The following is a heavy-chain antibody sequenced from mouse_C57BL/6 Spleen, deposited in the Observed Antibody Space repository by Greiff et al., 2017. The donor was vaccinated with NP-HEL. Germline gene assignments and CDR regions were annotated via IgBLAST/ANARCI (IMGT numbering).Heavy chain of an antibody. D-gene: IGHD1-1*01. CDR1: GFTFSSYG. CDR3: ARQGSGDYGSSYRYFDV. V-gene: IGHV5-6*01. Sequence: EVKVVESGGDLVKPGGSLKLSCAASGFTFSSYGMSWVRQTPDQRLEWVATISSGGSYTYYPARVKGRFTISRGHAKNTLYLQMSSLKSEDTAMYYCARQGSGDYGSSYRYFDVWGTGTTVTVSS. CDR2: ISSGGSYT. J-gene: IGHJ1*03.